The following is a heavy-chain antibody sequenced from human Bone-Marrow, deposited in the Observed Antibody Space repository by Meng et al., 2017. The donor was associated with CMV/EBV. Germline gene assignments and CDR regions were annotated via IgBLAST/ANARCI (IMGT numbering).Heavy chain of an antibody. J-gene: IGHJ6*02. CDR2: ISAYNGNT. Sequence: ASVKVSCKASGYTFTGYYMHWVRQAPGQGLEWMGWISAYNGNTNYAQKLQGRVTMTTDTSTSKAYMELRSLRSDDTAVYYCARVPSSPSCDYGMDVWGQGTTVTVSS. CDR1: GYTFTGYY. CDR3: ARVPSSPSCDYGMDV. D-gene: IGHD2-15*01. V-gene: IGHV1-18*04.